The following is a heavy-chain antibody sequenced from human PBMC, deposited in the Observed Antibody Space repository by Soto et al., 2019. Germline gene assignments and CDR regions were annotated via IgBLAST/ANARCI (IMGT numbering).Heavy chain of an antibody. CDR2: INHSGST. CDR1: GGSFSGYY. J-gene: IGHJ3*02. V-gene: IGHV4-34*01. CDR3: ARGTSGITMVRERHAFDI. D-gene: IGHD3-10*01. Sequence: QVQLQQWGAGLLKPSETLSLTCAVYGGSFSGYYWSWIRQPPGKGLEWIGEINHSGSTNYNPSLKSRVTISVDTSKNQFSLKLSSVTAADTAVYYCARGTSGITMVRERHAFDIWGQGTMVTVSS.